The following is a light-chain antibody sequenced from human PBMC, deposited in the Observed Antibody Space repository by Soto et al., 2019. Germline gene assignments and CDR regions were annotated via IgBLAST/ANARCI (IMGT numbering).Light chain of an antibody. V-gene: IGKV4-1*01. CDR1: QSVLDNSTNKSY. CDR2: WAS. CDR3: HQYYTTPQT. Sequence: VMTQSPGSLAVSLGERATVNCRSSQSVLDNSTNKSYLAWYQKKPGHPPKLLIHWASAREAGVPDRFSGGGSGTDFTLTISSLQAEDVAVYYCHQYYTTPQTFGEGTQLQIK. J-gene: IGKJ2*01.